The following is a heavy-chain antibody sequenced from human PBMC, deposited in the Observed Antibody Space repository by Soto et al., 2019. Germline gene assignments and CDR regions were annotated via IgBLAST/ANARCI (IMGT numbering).Heavy chain of an antibody. D-gene: IGHD6-19*01. J-gene: IGHJ6*02. Sequence: QEQLVESGGSVVQSGRSLRLSCAASGFTFSNYGMHWVRQAPGKGLEWVAVIWYDGSNKNYADSEKGRFTISRDNSRNTLYLQLNNLRADDTAVYYCAGDHDHWLAYMDVWGQGTTVTVSS. V-gene: IGHV3-33*01. CDR1: GFTFSNYG. CDR3: AGDHDHWLAYMDV. CDR2: IWYDGSNK.